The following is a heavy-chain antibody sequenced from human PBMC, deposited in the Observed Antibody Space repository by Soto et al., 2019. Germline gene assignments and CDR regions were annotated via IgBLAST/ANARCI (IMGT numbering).Heavy chain of an antibody. D-gene: IGHD3-3*01. Sequence: QVQLQESGPGLVKPSETLSLTCTVSGGSISSYYWSWIRQPPGKGLEWIGYIYYSGSTNYNPSLKSRVTMSVDTSKNQFSLKLSSVTAADTAVYYCARAPPYDFWSGYYNGAYYFDYWGQGTLVTVSS. CDR3: ARAPPYDFWSGYYNGAYYFDY. CDR1: GGSISSYY. CDR2: IYYSGST. J-gene: IGHJ4*02. V-gene: IGHV4-59*01.